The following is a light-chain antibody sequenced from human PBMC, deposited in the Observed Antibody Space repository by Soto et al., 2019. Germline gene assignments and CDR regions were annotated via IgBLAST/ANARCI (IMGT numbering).Light chain of an antibody. V-gene: IGKV1-5*01. CDR1: QSISSR. Sequence: DIQITQSPSTLSASVGDRVTITRRASQSISSRLAWYQQKPGKAPKLLIYDASSLESGVPSRFSGSGSGTEFTLTISSLQPDDFATYYCQQYNSYWTFGQGTKVDI. CDR2: DAS. CDR3: QQYNSYWT. J-gene: IGKJ1*01.